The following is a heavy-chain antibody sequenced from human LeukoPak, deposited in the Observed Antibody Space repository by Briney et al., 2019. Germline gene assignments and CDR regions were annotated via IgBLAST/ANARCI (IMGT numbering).Heavy chain of an antibody. CDR1: GFTFSNYD. CDR2: TYYHGSNR. J-gene: IGHJ4*02. D-gene: IGHD1-26*01. Sequence: PGGSLRLSCAASGFTFSNYDTHWVRQARGKELEWVAFTYYHGSNRLYADSVKGRFTISRDNSKNTLYLQMNNLRTEDTAVYYCAKDAVGVSDYWGQGTLVTVSS. CDR3: AKDAVGVSDY. V-gene: IGHV3-33*03.